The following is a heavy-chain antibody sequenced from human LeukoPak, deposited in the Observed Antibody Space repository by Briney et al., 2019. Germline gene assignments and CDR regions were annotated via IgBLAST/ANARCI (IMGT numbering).Heavy chain of an antibody. CDR3: ASDSSIAARDFDY. CDR2: IIPIFGTA. CDR1: GGTFSSYA. J-gene: IGHJ4*02. V-gene: IGHV1-69*13. D-gene: IGHD6-6*01. Sequence: GASVKLSCKASGGTFSSYAISWVRQAPGQGLEWMGGIIPIFGTANYAQKFQGRVTITADESTSTAYMELSSLRSEDTAVYYCASDSSIAARDFDYWGQGTLVTVSS.